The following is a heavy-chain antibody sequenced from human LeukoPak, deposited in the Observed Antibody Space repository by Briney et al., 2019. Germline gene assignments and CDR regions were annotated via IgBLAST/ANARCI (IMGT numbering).Heavy chain of an antibody. D-gene: IGHD5/OR15-5a*01. CDR3: VCAFSVFDY. CDR2: IRYDGSNK. Sequence: GGSLRLSCAASGFTFSSYGMHWVRQAPGKGLEWVAFIRYDGSNKYYADSVKGRFTISRDNSKNTLYLQMDSLRAEDTAVYYCVCAFSVFDYWGQGTLVTDSS. CDR1: GFTFSSYG. V-gene: IGHV3-30*02. J-gene: IGHJ4*02.